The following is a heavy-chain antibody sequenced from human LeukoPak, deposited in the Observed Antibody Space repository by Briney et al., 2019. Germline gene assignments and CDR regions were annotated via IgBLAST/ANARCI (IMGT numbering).Heavy chain of an antibody. Sequence: GGSVRLSCEASGFTFSSYEMNWVRQAPGKGLEWVGYISSIGSTIYYADTLKGRFTISRDNAKNSLYLQMNSLRAEDTAVYYCARVPQYYHDSSGYYYPDYWGQGTLVTVSS. J-gene: IGHJ4*02. CDR1: GFTFSSYE. CDR3: ARVPQYYHDSSGYYYPDY. CDR2: ISSIGSTI. V-gene: IGHV3-48*03. D-gene: IGHD3-22*01.